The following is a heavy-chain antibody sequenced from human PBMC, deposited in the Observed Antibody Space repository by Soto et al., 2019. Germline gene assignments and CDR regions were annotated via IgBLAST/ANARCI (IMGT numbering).Heavy chain of an antibody. CDR3: AREYFYAMDV. Sequence: QVQLVESGGGLVRPGGSLRLSCEASGFTFRDYYMTWFRQAPGKGLEWLSYIDSSTKYTNYADSVTGRFTISRDNAKISLYLQMHSLRADDTVVYFCAREYFYAMDVWGQGTMVTVSS. CDR2: IDSSTKYT. CDR1: GFTFRDYY. V-gene: IGHV3-11*05. J-gene: IGHJ6*02.